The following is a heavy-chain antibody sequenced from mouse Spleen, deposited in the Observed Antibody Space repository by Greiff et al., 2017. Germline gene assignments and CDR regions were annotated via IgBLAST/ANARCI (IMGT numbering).Heavy chain of an antibody. CDR3: ARVFYGNYVYYAMDY. V-gene: IGHV5-16*01. J-gene: IGHJ4*01. CDR1: GFTFSDYY. D-gene: IGHD2-1*01. CDR2: INYDGSST. Sequence: EVKVVESEGGLVQPGSSMKLSCTASGFTFSDYYMAWVRQVPEKGLEWVANINYDGSSTYYLDSLKSRFIISRDNAKNILYLQMSSLKSEDTATYYCARVFYGNYVYYAMDYWGQGTSVTVSS.